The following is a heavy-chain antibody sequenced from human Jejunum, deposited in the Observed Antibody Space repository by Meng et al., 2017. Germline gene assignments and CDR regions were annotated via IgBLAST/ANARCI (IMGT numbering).Heavy chain of an antibody. CDR3: ARDMPYRSGSFDY. D-gene: IGHD3-10*01. CDR1: GFTFVSYA. V-gene: IGHV1-3*01. Sequence: QPVPAGAEVKKPVASVTVSCKASGFTFVSYAIYWVRQAPGQGLEWMGWITAGNGNKKYSQKFQGRVTINRDTSASTAYLELSSLRSEDTAVYYCARDMPYRSGSFDYWGQGTLVTVSS. J-gene: IGHJ4*02. CDR2: ITAGNGNK.